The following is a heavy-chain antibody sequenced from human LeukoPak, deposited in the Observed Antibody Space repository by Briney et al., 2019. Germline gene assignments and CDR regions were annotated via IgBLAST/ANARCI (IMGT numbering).Heavy chain of an antibody. J-gene: IGHJ4*02. CDR3: ARHITIFGVVIKGGSYYFDY. V-gene: IGHV4-39*01. Sequence: SETLSLTCTVSGGSISSSSYYWGWIRQPPGKGLEWVGSIYYSGSTYYNPSLKSRVTLSVATSKNQFSLKLSSVTAADTAVYYCARHITIFGVVIKGGSYYFDYWGQGTLVTVSS. D-gene: IGHD3-3*01. CDR1: GGSISSSSYY. CDR2: IYYSGST.